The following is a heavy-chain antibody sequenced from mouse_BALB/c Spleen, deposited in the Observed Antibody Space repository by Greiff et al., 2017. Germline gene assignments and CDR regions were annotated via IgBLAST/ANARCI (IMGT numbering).Heavy chain of an antibody. Sequence: EVQLVESGGGLVQPGGSRKLSCAASGFTFSDYGMAWVRQAPGKGPEWVAFISNLAYSIYYADTVTGRFTISREKAKNTLYLEMSSLRSEDTAMYYCARRCLDGSSYDYAMDDWGQGTSVTVSS. V-gene: IGHV5-15*02. J-gene: IGHJ4*01. CDR2: ISNLAYSI. CDR3: ARRCLDGSSYDYAMDD. D-gene: IGHD1-1*01. CDR1: GFTFSDYG.